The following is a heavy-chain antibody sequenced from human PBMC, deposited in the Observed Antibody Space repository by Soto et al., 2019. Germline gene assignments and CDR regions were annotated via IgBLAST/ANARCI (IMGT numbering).Heavy chain of an antibody. CDR1: GGSISSSSYY. Sequence: PSETLSLTCTVSGGSISSSSYYWGWIRQPPGKGLEWIGSIYHSGSTYYNPSLKSRVTISVDTSKNQFSLKLSSVTAADTAVYYCARVSGSQLHDAFDIWGQGTTVTVSS. D-gene: IGHD1-26*01. CDR3: ARVSGSQLHDAFDI. V-gene: IGHV4-39*01. CDR2: IYHSGST. J-gene: IGHJ3*02.